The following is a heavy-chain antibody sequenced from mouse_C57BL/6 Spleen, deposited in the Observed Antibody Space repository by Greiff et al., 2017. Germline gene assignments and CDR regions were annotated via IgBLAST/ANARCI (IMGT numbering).Heavy chain of an antibody. D-gene: IGHD3-3*01. V-gene: IGHV1-80*01. CDR2: IYPGDGDT. J-gene: IGHJ2*01. Sequence: QVHVKQSGAELVKPGASVKISCKASGYAFSSYWMNWVKQRPGKGLEWIGQIYPGDGDTNYNGKFKGKATLTADKSSSTAYMQLSSLTSEDSAVYFCARGGTSYYFDYWGQGTTLTVSS. CDR1: GYAFSSYW. CDR3: ARGGTSYYFDY.